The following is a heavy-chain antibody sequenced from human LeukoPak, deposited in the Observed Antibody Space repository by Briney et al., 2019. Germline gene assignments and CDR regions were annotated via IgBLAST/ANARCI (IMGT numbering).Heavy chain of an antibody. CDR1: GGSISSGGYY. Sequence: SETLSLTCTVSGGSISSGGYYWSWIRQHPGKGLEWIGYIYYSGSTYYNPSLKSRVTISVDTSKNQFSLKLSSVTAADTAVYYCARDRGSGWYLDYWGQGTLVTVSS. D-gene: IGHD6-19*01. CDR3: ARDRGSGWYLDY. J-gene: IGHJ4*02. CDR2: IYYSGST. V-gene: IGHV4-31*03.